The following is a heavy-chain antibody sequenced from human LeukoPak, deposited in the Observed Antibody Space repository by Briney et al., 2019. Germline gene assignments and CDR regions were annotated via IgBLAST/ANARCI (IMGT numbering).Heavy chain of an antibody. CDR1: GFTFNSYA. D-gene: IGHD2-2*01. V-gene: IGHV3-23*01. CDR3: AKRGWRGVEAPAAAFDY. J-gene: IGHJ4*02. CDR2: VRSGTGST. Sequence: PGGSLRLSCAASGFTFNSYAMSWVRQAPGKGLAWVSTVRSGTGSTYYADSVKGLFTISRDNSKNTLSLQMNSLRAEDTALYYCAKRGWRGVEAPAAAFDYWGRGTLVTVSP.